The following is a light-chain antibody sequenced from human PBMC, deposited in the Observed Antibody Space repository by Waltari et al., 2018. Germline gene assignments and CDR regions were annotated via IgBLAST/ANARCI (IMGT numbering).Light chain of an antibody. CDR3: QQYDTSPLT. Sequence: ETVLTQSPGTLSLSPGERATLSCRASQSVGRNYLARYQQKPGQAPRLLIYDTSSRATGIPDRFSGSGSGTDFTLTISRLEPEDFAVYYCQQYDTSPLTFGGGTKVEIK. V-gene: IGKV3-20*01. CDR1: QSVGRNY. CDR2: DTS. J-gene: IGKJ4*01.